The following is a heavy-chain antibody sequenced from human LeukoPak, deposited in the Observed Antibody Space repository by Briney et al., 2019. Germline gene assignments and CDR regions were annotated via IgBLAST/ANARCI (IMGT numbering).Heavy chain of an antibody. CDR1: GFTFDAYD. J-gene: IGHJ4*02. D-gene: IGHD2-21*01. CDR2: IWHEGNDK. CDR3: ARAPHLSDHLDY. Sequence: PGGSLRLSCAASGFTFDAYDMHWVRQAPGKGLERLTLIWHEGNDKYYVGSVKGRFTISRDNSRNMLYLDMSSLTAEDTAVYYCARAPHLSDHLDYWGQGTLVTVSS. V-gene: IGHV3-33*01.